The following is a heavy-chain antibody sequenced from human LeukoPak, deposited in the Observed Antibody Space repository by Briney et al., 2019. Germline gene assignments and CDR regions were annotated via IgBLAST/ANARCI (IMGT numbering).Heavy chain of an antibody. V-gene: IGHV4-61*02. Sequence: SQTLSLTCTVSGGSISSGSYYWSWIRQPAGKGLEWIGRIYTSGSTDYNPSLKSRVTISVDTSKNQFSLKLSSVTAADTAVYYCARDSPYGYYDSSGYDYWGQGTLVTVPS. CDR3: ARDSPYGYYDSSGYDY. CDR1: GGSISSGSYY. CDR2: IYTSGST. D-gene: IGHD3-22*01. J-gene: IGHJ4*02.